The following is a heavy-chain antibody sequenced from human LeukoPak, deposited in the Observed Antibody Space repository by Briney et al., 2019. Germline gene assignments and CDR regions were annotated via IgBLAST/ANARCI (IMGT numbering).Heavy chain of an antibody. CDR2: IKQDGSEK. Sequence: GGSLRLSCAASGFTFSNYAMSWVRQAPGKGLEWVANIKQDGSEKYYVDSVKGRFTISRDNAKNSLYLQMNSLRAEDTAVYYCARVSYDYDFWSGGLYYYYMDVWGKGTTVTVSS. J-gene: IGHJ6*03. CDR3: ARVSYDYDFWSGGLYYYYMDV. CDR1: GFTFSNYA. D-gene: IGHD3-3*01. V-gene: IGHV3-7*01.